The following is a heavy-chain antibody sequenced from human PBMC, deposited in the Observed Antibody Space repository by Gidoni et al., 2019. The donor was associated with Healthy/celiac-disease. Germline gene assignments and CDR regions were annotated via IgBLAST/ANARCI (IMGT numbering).Heavy chain of an antibody. Sequence: EVHLVASGGGLFQPGGSLRLSCAASGFTVSSNYMSWVRQAPGKGPEWVSVIYSGGSTYYADSVKGRCTISRDNSKNTLYLQMNSLRAEDTAVYYCARDRRYGDYEYYFDYWGQGTLVTVSS. CDR2: IYSGGST. D-gene: IGHD4-17*01. V-gene: IGHV3-66*01. CDR1: GFTVSSNY. J-gene: IGHJ4*02. CDR3: ARDRRYGDYEYYFDY.